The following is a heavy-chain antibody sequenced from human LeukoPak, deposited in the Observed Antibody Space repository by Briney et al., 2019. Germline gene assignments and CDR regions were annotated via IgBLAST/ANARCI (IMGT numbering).Heavy chain of an antibody. CDR1: GGSFSSSGCC. Sequence: SQTLSVTCTDSGGSFSSSGCCWGWVRQPAGTGREWIGRIYTSGSTNYEPSLKSRDTISVDTSKNQLSLKLSSVTAADTAVYYCARDSGYSYGYYYYGMEVWGQGTTVTVSS. CDR3: ARDSGYSYGYYYYGMEV. J-gene: IGHJ6*02. CDR2: IYTSGST. V-gene: IGHV4-61*02. D-gene: IGHD5-18*01.